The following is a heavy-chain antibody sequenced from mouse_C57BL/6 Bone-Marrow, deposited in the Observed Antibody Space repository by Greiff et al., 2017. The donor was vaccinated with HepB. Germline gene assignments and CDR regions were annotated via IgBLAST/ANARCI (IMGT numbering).Heavy chain of an antibody. J-gene: IGHJ4*01. CDR2: INPGSGGT. Sequence: QVQLQQSGAELVRPGTSVKVSCEASGYAFTNYLIEWVKQRPGQGLEWIGVINPGSGGTNYNEKFKGKATLTADKSSSTAYMQLSSLTSEDSAVYFCACYAMDYWGQGTSVTVSS. V-gene: IGHV1-54*01. CDR3: ACYAMDY. CDR1: GYAFTNYL.